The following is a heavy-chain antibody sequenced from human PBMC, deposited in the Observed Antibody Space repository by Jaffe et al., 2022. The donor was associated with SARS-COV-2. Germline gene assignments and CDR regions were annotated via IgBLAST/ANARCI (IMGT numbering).Heavy chain of an antibody. Sequence: QVQLVQSGAEVKKPGASVKVSCKASGYTFASYAMHWVRQAPGQRLEWMGRISGGNDNTRYLEKFQGRVTITRDTSASTVYMELSSLRSEDTAVYYCAREYSYGSGSYWGYWGQGTLVTVSS. V-gene: IGHV1-3*01. CDR3: AREYSYGSGSYWGY. J-gene: IGHJ4*02. D-gene: IGHD3-10*01. CDR2: ISGGNDNT. CDR1: GYTFASYA.